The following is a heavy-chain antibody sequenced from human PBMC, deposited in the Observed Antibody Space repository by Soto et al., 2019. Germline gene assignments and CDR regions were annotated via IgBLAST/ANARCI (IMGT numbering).Heavy chain of an antibody. J-gene: IGHJ6*02. V-gene: IGHV1-69*01. D-gene: IGHD5-12*01. Sequence: QGQLVQSGAEVKKPGSSVKVSCKASRGTFSSYAISWVRQAPGQGLEWMGGIIPIFGTANYAQKFQGRVTNTAEESTSTAYMELSSLGSEDTAVYYCASLGYIGYGLGISDYYDYGMDVWGQGTTVTVSS. CDR2: IIPIFGTA. CDR3: ASLGYIGYGLGISDYYDYGMDV. CDR1: RGTFSSYA.